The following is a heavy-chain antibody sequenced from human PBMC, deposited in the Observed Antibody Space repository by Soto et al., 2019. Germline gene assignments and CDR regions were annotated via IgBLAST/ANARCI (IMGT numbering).Heavy chain of an antibody. V-gene: IGHV3-30*18. J-gene: IGHJ4*02. CDR2: ISYDGINK. D-gene: IGHD6-19*01. Sequence: QVHLVVSGGGVVQPGRSLRLSCAASGFTFSSYAMHWVRRSPGKGLECVALISYDGINKYYADSVKGRFTVSRDNSKSTLYLQMNSLSAEDTAVYYCVKDGVSGWSDYFFDYWGQGTLVTVSS. CDR1: GFTFSSYA. CDR3: VKDGVSGWSDYFFDY.